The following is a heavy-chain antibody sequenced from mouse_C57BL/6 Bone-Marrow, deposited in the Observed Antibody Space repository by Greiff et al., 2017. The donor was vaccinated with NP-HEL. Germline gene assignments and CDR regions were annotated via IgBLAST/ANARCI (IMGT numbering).Heavy chain of an antibody. CDR2: IYPGDGDT. D-gene: IGHD3-2*02. V-gene: IGHV1-82*01. J-gene: IGHJ2*01. CDR3: ARSRLRAHFDY. Sequence: VQLQQSGPELVKPGASVKISCKASGYAFSSSWMNWVKQRPGKGLEWIGRIYPGDGDTNYNGKFKGKATLTADKSSSTAYMQLSSLTSEDSAVYFCARSRLRAHFDYWGQGTTLTVSS. CDR1: GYAFSSSW.